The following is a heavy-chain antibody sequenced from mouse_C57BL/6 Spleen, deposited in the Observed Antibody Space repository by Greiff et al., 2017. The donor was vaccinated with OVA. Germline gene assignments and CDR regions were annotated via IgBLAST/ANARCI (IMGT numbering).Heavy chain of an antibody. CDR2: LDPETGGT. J-gene: IGHJ3*01. CDR3: TRGSYSPFAY. V-gene: IGHV1-15*01. Sequence: QVQLQQSGAELVRPGASVTMSCKASGYTFTDYEMHWVKQTPVQGLEWIGALDPETGGTAYNQKFKGKATLTADKSSSTAYMELRSLTSEYSAVYFCTRGSYSPFAYWGQGTLVTVSA. D-gene: IGHD2-12*01. CDR1: GYTFTDYE.